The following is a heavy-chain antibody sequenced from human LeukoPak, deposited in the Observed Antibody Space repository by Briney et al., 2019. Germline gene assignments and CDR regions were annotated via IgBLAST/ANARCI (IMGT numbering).Heavy chain of an antibody. V-gene: IGHV4-39*01. CDR3: ARQPLRLGELSSPTFFDY. Sequence: SETLSLTCTVSGGSISSSSYYWGWIRQPPGTGLEWIGSIYYSGSTYYNPSLKSRVTISVDTSKNQFPLKLSSVTAADTAVYYCARQPLRLGELSSPTFFDYWGQGTLVTVSS. CDR2: IYYSGST. CDR1: GGSISSSSYY. J-gene: IGHJ4*02. D-gene: IGHD3-16*02.